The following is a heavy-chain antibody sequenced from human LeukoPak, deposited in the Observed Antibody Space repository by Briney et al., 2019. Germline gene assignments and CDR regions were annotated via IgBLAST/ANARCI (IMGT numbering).Heavy chain of an antibody. CDR3: ARHEGFSQKD. Sequence: SGTLSLTCAVSGVSMSSNNWWSWVRQPPGKGLEWIGEIHESGSTNYNPSLKSRVTISVDKSKDQFSLKLSSVTAAETAVYYCARHEGFSQKDWGQGTQVTVS. V-gene: IGHV4-4*02. CDR2: IHESGST. J-gene: IGHJ4*02. CDR1: GVSMSSNNW.